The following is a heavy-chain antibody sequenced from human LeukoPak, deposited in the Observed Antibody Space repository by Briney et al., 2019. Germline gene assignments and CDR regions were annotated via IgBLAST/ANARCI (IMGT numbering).Heavy chain of an antibody. D-gene: IGHD3-22*01. CDR2: ISGSGGTT. Sequence: GGSLRLSCAVSGITLSNYGMSWVRQTPGKGLEWVAGISGSGGTTSYADSVKGRCTISRDNPKNTLYLQMNSLRAEDTAVYFCAKRGVVIRVILVGFHKEAYYFDSWGQGALVTVSS. V-gene: IGHV3-23*01. J-gene: IGHJ4*02. CDR1: GITLSNYG. CDR3: AKRGVVIRVILVGFHKEAYYFDS.